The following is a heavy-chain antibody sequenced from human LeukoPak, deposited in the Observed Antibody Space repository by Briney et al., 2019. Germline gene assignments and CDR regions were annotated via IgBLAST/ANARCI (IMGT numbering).Heavy chain of an antibody. V-gene: IGHV3-53*01. D-gene: IGHD3-3*01. CDR1: GFIFNSHG. J-gene: IGHJ6*03. CDR2: IYSGGST. Sequence: GGSLRLSCVASGFIFNSHGMHWVRQAPGKGLEWVSVIYSGGSTYYADSVKGRFTISRDNSKNTLYLQMNSLRAEDTAVYYCARFGDWYYDFWSGPYYMDVWGKGTTVTVSS. CDR3: ARFGDWYYDFWSGPYYMDV.